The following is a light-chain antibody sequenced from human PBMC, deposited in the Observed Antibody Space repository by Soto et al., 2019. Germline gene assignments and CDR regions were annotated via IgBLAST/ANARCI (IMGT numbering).Light chain of an antibody. Sequence: EILSTQYPTNLSFSPGETSTLSCRASQSVSSYLAWYQQKPGQAPRLLIYDASTRATGIPARFSGSGSGTDFTLTITSLEPEDFAVYYCQQRSKWPPTFGQGTKVEIK. V-gene: IGKV3-11*01. CDR1: QSVSSY. J-gene: IGKJ1*01. CDR2: DAS. CDR3: QQRSKWPPT.